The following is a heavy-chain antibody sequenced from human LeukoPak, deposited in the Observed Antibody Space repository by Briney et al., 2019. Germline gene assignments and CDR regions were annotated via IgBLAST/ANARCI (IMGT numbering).Heavy chain of an antibody. CDR1: GYTFTSYG. D-gene: IGHD6-13*01. V-gene: IGHV1-18*01. Sequence: ASVKVSRKASGYTFTSYGISWVGQAPGQGLEWMGWISAYNGNTNYAQKLQGRVTMTTDTSTSTAYMELRSLRSDDTAVYYCARDVDEDTISNLAHIAAAGTLGCGMDVWGQGTTVTVSS. J-gene: IGHJ6*02. CDR2: ISAYNGNT. CDR3: ARDVDEDTISNLAHIAAAGTLGCGMDV.